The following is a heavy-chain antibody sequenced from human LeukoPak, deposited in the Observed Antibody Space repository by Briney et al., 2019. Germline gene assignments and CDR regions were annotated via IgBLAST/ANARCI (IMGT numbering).Heavy chain of an antibody. CDR2: IYYSGST. CDR3: ARDQRDSSGYYVYYYGMDV. J-gene: IGHJ6*02. CDR1: GGSISSYY. Sequence: PSETLSLTCTVSGGSISSYYWSWIRQPPGKGLEWIGYIYYSGSTNYNPSLKSRVTISVDTSKNQFSLKLSSVTAADTAVYYCARDQRDSSGYYVYYYGMDVWGQGTTVTVSS. V-gene: IGHV4-59*01. D-gene: IGHD3-22*01.